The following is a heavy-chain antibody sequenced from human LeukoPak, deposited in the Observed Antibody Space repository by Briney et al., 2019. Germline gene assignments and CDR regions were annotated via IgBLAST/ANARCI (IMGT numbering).Heavy chain of an antibody. CDR2: ISSSGSTI. CDR3: ARSSSGWYFAY. Sequence: GGSLRLSCAASGFTFSSYEMNWVRQAPGKGLEWVSYISSSGSTIYYADSVKGRFTISRDNAKNSLYLQMSSLKAEDTAVYYCARSSSGWYFAYWGQGTLVTVSS. D-gene: IGHD6-19*01. V-gene: IGHV3-48*03. CDR1: GFTFSSYE. J-gene: IGHJ4*02.